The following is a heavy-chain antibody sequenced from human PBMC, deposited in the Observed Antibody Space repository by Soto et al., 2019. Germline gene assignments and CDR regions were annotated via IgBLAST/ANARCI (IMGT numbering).Heavy chain of an antibody. V-gene: IGHV4-30-4*02. Sequence: SDTLSLTCSVSVAAVISCDYYLSFIRQAPGNGLEWIGYIYNSGGSYYNPSLKGRLTISIDTSKNQFSLKLNSVTAADTAIYYCVGTGTTAE. CDR3: VGTGTTAE. D-gene: IGHD4-17*01. J-gene: IGHJ1*01. CDR2: IYNSGGS. CDR1: VAAVISCDYY.